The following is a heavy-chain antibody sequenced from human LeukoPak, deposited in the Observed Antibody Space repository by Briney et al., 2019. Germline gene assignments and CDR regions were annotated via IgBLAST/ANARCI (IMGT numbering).Heavy chain of an antibody. CDR1: GGSISRYF. CDR2: MYHSGST. D-gene: IGHD6-13*01. Sequence: SETLSLTCTVSGGSISRYFWSWLRQPPGKGLEWIGYMYHSGSTNYDPSLKSRVTISVDLSKNQSSLRLSSVTAADTAVYYCARGGGSSWFGVDYWGQGTLVTVSS. V-gene: IGHV4-59*01. J-gene: IGHJ4*02. CDR3: ARGGGSSWFGVDY.